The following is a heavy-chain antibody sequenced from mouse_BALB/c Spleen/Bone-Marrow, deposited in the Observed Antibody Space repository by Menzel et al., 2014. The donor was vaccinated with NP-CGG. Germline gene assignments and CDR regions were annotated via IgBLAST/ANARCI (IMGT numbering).Heavy chain of an antibody. D-gene: IGHD2-1*01. CDR3: NGNYYAMDY. CDR1: GFNIKDYY. Sequence: EVQLQESGAELVRPGASVKLSCTASGFNIKDYYMHWVKQRPERALGWIGGIDPENGDTEYAPKFQGKASMTADTSSNTAYLQLSSLTSEDTAVYYCNGNYYAMDYWGQGTSVTVSS. CDR2: IDPENGDT. J-gene: IGHJ4*01. V-gene: IGHV14-4*02.